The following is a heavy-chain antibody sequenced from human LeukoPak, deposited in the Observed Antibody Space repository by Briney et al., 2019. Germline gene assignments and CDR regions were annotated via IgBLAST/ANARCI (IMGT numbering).Heavy chain of an antibody. Sequence: SETLSLTCTVSGGSISSNFCYWGWIRQPPGKGLEWIGNIYYSGSTYYNPSLKSRVAMSVDTSKNQFYLKLSSVTAADTAVYYCARPTSRYYNYYGMDVWGQGTTVTVSS. D-gene: IGHD6-13*01. V-gene: IGHV4-39*01. J-gene: IGHJ6*02. CDR1: GGSISSNFCY. CDR2: IYYSGST. CDR3: ARPTSRYYNYYGMDV.